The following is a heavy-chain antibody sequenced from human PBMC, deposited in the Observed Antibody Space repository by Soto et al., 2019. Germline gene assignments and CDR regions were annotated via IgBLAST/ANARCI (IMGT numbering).Heavy chain of an antibody. D-gene: IGHD3-22*01. CDR1: GFTFSSYW. CDR3: ARVRYYDSSGYQSRYFDC. Sequence: PGGSLRLSCAASGFTFSSYWMSWVRQAPGKGLEWVANIKQDGSEKYYVDSVKGRFTISRDNAKNSLYLQMNSLRAEDTAVYYCARVRYYDSSGYQSRYFDCWGQGTLVTVSS. CDR2: IKQDGSEK. J-gene: IGHJ4*02. V-gene: IGHV3-7*01.